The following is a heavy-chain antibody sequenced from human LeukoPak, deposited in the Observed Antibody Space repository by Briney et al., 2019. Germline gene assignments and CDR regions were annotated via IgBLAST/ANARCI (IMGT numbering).Heavy chain of an antibody. Sequence: GGSLRLSCAASGFTFSSYGMHWVRQAPGKGLEWVAVIWYDGSNKYYADSVKGRFTISRDNSKNTPYLQMNSLRAEDTAVYYCAKDGGPEQLVGYYYYYMDVWGKGTTVTVSS. CDR2: IWYDGSNK. D-gene: IGHD6-6*01. J-gene: IGHJ6*03. V-gene: IGHV3-33*06. CDR3: AKDGGPEQLVGYYYYYMDV. CDR1: GFTFSSYG.